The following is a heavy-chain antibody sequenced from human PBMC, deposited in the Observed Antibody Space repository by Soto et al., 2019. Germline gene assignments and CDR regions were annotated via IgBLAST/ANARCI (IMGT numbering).Heavy chain of an antibody. D-gene: IGHD3-22*01. CDR3: ASSGPSSGYAGPLDY. Sequence: GASVKVSCKASGGTFSSYAISWVRQAPGQGLEWMGGIIPIFGTANYAQKFQGRVTITADESTSTAYMELSSLRSEDTAVYYCASSGPSSGYAGPLDYWGPGTLVTVSS. CDR1: GGTFSSYA. J-gene: IGHJ4*02. V-gene: IGHV1-69*13. CDR2: IIPIFGTA.